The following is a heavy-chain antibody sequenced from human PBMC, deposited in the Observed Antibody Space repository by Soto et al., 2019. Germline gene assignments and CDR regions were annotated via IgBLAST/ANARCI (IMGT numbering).Heavy chain of an antibody. D-gene: IGHD3-9*01. Sequence: SETLSLTCAVYGGSLSGYYWSWIRQPPGKGLEWIGEINHSGSTNYNPSLKSRATISVDTSKNQFSLKLSSVTAADTAVYYCARGPRALADLLTGYRWFDPWGRGTRVTVSS. CDR2: INHSGST. CDR3: ARGPRALADLLTGYRWFDP. V-gene: IGHV4-34*01. CDR1: GGSLSGYY. J-gene: IGHJ5*02.